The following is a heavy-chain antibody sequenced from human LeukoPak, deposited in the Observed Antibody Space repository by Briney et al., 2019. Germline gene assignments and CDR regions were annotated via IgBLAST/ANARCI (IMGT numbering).Heavy chain of an antibody. V-gene: IGHV3-21*01. CDR1: GFTFSSYS. D-gene: IGHD5-18*01. CDR2: ISSSGSYI. J-gene: IGHJ4*02. Sequence: PGGSLRLSCAASGFTFSSYSVNWVRQAPGKGLAWVSSISSSGSYIYYADSGKGRFTFSRDHAKNSLYLQMNSLRAAHTAVYYCARGSGVQVWSSLDYWGQGTLVTVSS. CDR3: ARGSGVQVWSSLDY.